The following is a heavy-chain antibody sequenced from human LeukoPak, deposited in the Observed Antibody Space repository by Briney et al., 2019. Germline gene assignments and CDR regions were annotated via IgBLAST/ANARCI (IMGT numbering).Heavy chain of an antibody. CDR3: ARDQAYSSSWYHLGLGY. CDR2: ISSSGSTI. Sequence: GGSLRLSCAASGFTFSSYEMNWVRQAPGKGLEWVSYISSSGSTIYYADSVKGRFTISRDNAKNSLYLQMNSLRAEDTAVYYCARDQAYSSSWYHLGLGYWGQGTLVTVSS. CDR1: GFTFSSYE. D-gene: IGHD6-13*01. J-gene: IGHJ1*01. V-gene: IGHV3-48*03.